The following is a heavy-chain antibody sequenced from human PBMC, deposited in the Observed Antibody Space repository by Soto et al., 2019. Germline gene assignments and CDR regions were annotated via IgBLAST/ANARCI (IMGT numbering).Heavy chain of an antibody. Sequence: QVQLVQSGAEVKKPGASVKVSCKASGYTFTSYGISWVRQAPGQGLEWMGWISAYNGNTNYAQKLQGRVTMTTDTSTSTAYMGLRSLRSDDTAVYYCARVRYYGSGSDESRKGWFDPWGQGTLVTVCS. CDR1: GYTFTSYG. J-gene: IGHJ5*02. CDR2: ISAYNGNT. D-gene: IGHD3-10*01. V-gene: IGHV1-18*01. CDR3: ARVRYYGSGSDESRKGWFDP.